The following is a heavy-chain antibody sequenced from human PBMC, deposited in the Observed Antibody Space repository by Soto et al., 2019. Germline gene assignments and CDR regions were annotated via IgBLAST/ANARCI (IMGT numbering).Heavy chain of an antibody. CDR2: IYSGGST. D-gene: IGHD6-6*01. CDR1: GFTVSSNY. J-gene: IGHJ4*02. Sequence: EVQLVESGGGLVQPGGSLRLSCAASGFTVSSNYMSWVRQAPGKGLEWVSVIYSGGSTYYADSVKGRFTISRDNSKNTLYRQMNSLRAEDTAVYYCARDPAGAARPHYWGQGTLVTVSS. CDR3: ARDPAGAARPHY. V-gene: IGHV3-66*01.